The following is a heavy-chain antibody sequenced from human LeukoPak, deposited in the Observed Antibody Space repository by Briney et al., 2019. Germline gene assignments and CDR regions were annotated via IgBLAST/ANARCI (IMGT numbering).Heavy chain of an antibody. J-gene: IGHJ4*02. CDR1: GFTFSSYV. D-gene: IGHD2-21*02. Sequence: GGSLRLSCAASGFTFSSYVMSWVRQAPGKGLEWVSGISGSGGNTYYADSVKGRFTISRDNSKNTLYLQMDSLRAEDTDVYYCAKDKGRGVTGDYWGQGTLVTVSS. CDR3: AKDKGRGVTGDY. CDR2: ISGSGGNT. V-gene: IGHV3-23*01.